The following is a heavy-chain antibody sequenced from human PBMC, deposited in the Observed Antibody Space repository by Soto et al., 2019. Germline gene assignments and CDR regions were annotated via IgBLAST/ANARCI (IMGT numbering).Heavy chain of an antibody. D-gene: IGHD2-15*01. V-gene: IGHV4-30-4*01. J-gene: IGHJ6*02. CDR1: GGSINSADYY. Sequence: SETLSLTCTVSGGSINSADYYWSWIRQSPGKGLEWIGYIYYSGSTDYNPSLKSRVAISVDTSKNQFSLQVNYVTAADTAVYYCARMMAVRTYSRYALDVWGQGTTVTV. CDR3: ARMMAVRTYSRYALDV. CDR2: IYYSGST.